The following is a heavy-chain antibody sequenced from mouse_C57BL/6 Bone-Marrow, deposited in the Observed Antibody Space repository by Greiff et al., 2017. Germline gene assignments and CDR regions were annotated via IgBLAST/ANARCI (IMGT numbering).Heavy chain of an antibody. CDR1: GFTFSSYA. CDR2: ISDGGSYT. D-gene: IGHD4-1*02. J-gene: IGHJ3*01. Sequence: EVKLMESGGGLVKPGGSLKLSCAASGFTFSSYAMSWVRQTPEKRLEWVATISDGGSYTYYPDNVKGRFTISRDNAKNNLYLQMSHLKSEDTAMYYCARDQLGGAWFAYWGQGTLVTVSA. V-gene: IGHV5-4*01. CDR3: ARDQLGGAWFAY.